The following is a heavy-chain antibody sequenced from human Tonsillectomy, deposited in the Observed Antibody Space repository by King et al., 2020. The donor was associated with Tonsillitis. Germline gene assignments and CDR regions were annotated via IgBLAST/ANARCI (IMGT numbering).Heavy chain of an antibody. D-gene: IGHD6-6*01. CDR3: ARGEYYSSSSFWGFSD. Sequence: HVQLVESGADVKKPGASVKVSCKASGYTFTDYYMHWVRQAPGQGLEWMGWNNPTGDTNYAQKFQGRVTMTSDTSISTAHMELSRLRSDDTAVYYCARGEYYSSSSFWGFSDWGQGTLGTVS. CDR2: NNPTGDT. J-gene: IGHJ4*02. CDR1: GYTFTDYY. V-gene: IGHV1-2*02.